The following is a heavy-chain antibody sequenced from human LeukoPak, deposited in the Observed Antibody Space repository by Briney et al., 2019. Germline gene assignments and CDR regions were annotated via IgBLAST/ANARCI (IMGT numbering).Heavy chain of an antibody. J-gene: IGHJ4*02. Sequence: PGGSLRLSCAASGFTFSRFWMSWVRQAPGKGLEWGANVKEDGSEKYYVDSVKGRFTISRDNAKNSLYLQMNSLRAEDTAVYYCARYGSMVAAGTFDYWGQGTLVTVSS. CDR2: VKEDGSEK. V-gene: IGHV3-7*04. CDR3: ARYGSMVAAGTFDY. D-gene: IGHD6-13*01. CDR1: GFTFSRFW.